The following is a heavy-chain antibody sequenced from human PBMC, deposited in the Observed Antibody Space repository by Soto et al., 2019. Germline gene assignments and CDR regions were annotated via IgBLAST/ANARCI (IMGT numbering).Heavy chain of an antibody. D-gene: IGHD4-17*01. CDR3: ARGGAGYGDVTGDY. CDR1: GFSFSDYY. V-gene: IGHV3-11*01. Sequence: QVQLVGAGGGLGKPGGSLRLSCAASGFSFSDYYMSWIRLAPGKGLGWVSYISGSAYTTYYADSVKGRFTISRDNAKNSLYLQMNNLRAEDTAIFYCARGGAGYGDVTGDYWGQGTLVTVSS. J-gene: IGHJ4*02. CDR2: ISGSAYTT.